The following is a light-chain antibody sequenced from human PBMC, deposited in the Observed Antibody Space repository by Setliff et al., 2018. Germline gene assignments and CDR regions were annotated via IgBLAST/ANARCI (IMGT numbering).Light chain of an antibody. CDR3: SFAFGGIGI. CDR1: TGAVTSGNY. Sequence: QAVVTQEPSLTVSPGGTVTLTCASSTGAVTSGNYPNWFQHRLGPGPRTLIYDVSNKFSWTPARFSGSLLGGKAALTLSGAQPEDEAEYFCSFAFGGIGIFGGGTQLTVL. CDR2: DVS. V-gene: IGLV7-46*01. J-gene: IGLJ2*01.